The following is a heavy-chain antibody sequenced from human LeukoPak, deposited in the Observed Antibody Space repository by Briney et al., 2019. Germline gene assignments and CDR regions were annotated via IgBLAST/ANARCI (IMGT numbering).Heavy chain of an antibody. J-gene: IGHJ6*02. CDR3: ARDRYYGSGRSRYYYYGMDV. CDR2: ISWNSGSI. D-gene: IGHD3-10*01. CDR1: GFTFDDYA. Sequence: GGSLRLSCAASGFTFDDYAMHWVRQAPGKGLEWVSGISWNSGSIGYADSVKGRFTISRDNAKNSLYLQMNSLRAEDTAVYYCARDRYYGSGRSRYYYYGMDVWGQGTTVTVSS. V-gene: IGHV3-9*01.